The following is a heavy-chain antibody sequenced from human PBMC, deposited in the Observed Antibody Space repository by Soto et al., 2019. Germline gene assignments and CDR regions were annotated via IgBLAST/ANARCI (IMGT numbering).Heavy chain of an antibody. Sequence: GGSLSLSCAASGFTFSSYSVNWVRQAPGKGLEWVSSISSSSSYIYYADSVKGRFTISRDNAKNSLYLQMNSLRAEDTAVYYCAREGTGYYFDYWGQGTLVTVS. CDR2: ISSSSSYI. CDR3: AREGTGYYFDY. D-gene: IGHD7-27*01. CDR1: GFTFSSYS. J-gene: IGHJ4*02. V-gene: IGHV3-21*01.